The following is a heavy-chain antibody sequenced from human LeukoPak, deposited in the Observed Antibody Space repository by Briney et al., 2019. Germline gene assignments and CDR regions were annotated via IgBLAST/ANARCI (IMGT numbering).Heavy chain of an antibody. Sequence: PSETLSLTCAVSGGSISSNNWWSWVRQTPGKGLEWIGEIYNSGSTNYNPSLKSRVTISVDKSKNQFSLRLSSVTAADTAVYYCARSNDRDGYNFGYWGQGTLVTVSS. V-gene: IGHV4-4*02. CDR2: IYNSGST. CDR3: ARSNDRDGYNFGY. J-gene: IGHJ4*02. D-gene: IGHD5-24*01. CDR1: GGSISSNNW.